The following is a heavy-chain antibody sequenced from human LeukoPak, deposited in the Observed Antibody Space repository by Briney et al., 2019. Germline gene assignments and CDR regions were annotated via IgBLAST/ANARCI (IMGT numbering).Heavy chain of an antibody. Sequence: PGGSLRLSCTASGFTFSSYWVNWVRQAPGKGLEWVANIKHDGAEKYFVDSVKGRFTLSRDNARNSVYLQINSLRAEDTAVYYCARDFRGGYFDCWGQGTLVTVSS. J-gene: IGHJ4*02. V-gene: IGHV3-7*04. D-gene: IGHD3-16*01. CDR1: GFTFSSYW. CDR2: IKHDGAEK. CDR3: ARDFRGGYFDC.